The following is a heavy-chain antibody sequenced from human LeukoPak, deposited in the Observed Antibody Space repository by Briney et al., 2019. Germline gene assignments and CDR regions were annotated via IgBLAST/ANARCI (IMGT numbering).Heavy chain of an antibody. CDR1: GFTFSSYW. CDR2: IKQDGSEK. CDR3: ARINLYPFYYYYGMDV. Sequence: GGSLRFSCAASGFTFSSYWMSWARQAPGKGLEWVANIKQDGSEKYYVDSVKGRFTISRDNAKNSLYPQMNSLRAEDTAVYYCARINLYPFYYYYGMDVWGQGTAVTVSS. J-gene: IGHJ6*02. V-gene: IGHV3-7*01. D-gene: IGHD2-2*01.